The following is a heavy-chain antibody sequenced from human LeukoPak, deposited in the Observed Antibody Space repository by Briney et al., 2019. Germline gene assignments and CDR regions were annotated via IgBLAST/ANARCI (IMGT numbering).Heavy chain of an antibody. CDR1: GGSISSYY. CDR2: IYYSGST. D-gene: IGHD6-13*01. V-gene: IGHV4-59*12. Sequence: SETLSLTCTVSGGSISSYYWSWIRQPPGKGLEWIGYIYYSGSTNYNPSLKSRVTISVDTSKNQFSLKLTSVTAADTVVYFCARGRKVVCSSASCPGWFDPWAQGTLVTVSS. J-gene: IGHJ5*02. CDR3: ARGRKVVCSSASCPGWFDP.